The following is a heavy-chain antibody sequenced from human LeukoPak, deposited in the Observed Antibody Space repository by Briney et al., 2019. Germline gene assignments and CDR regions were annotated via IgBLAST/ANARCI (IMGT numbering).Heavy chain of an antibody. V-gene: IGHV3-30*04. D-gene: IGHD3-10*01. CDR3: ARDSSPYYYGSGSHDY. Sequence: GGSLRLSCAASGFTFSSYAMHWVRRAPGKGLEWVAVISYDGSNNYYADSVKGRFTISRDNSKNTLYLQMNSLRAEDTAVYYCARDSSPYYYGSGSHDYWGQGTLVTVSS. J-gene: IGHJ4*02. CDR1: GFTFSSYA. CDR2: ISYDGSNN.